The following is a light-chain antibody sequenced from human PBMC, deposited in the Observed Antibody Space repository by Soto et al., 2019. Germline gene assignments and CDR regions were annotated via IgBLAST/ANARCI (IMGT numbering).Light chain of an antibody. Sequence: DIQMTQSPSSLSASVGDRVTITCRASQTIAMYVNWFQQKPGKAPKPLIYTTSSLQSGVPPRFSGSGSETDFTLTIRRLQPEDSATYYCQQSFTPPYTFGQGTTLEI. V-gene: IGKV1-39*01. CDR2: TTS. J-gene: IGKJ2*01. CDR3: QQSFTPPYT. CDR1: QTIAMY.